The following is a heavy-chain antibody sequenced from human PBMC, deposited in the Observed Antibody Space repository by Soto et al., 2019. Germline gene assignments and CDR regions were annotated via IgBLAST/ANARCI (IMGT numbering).Heavy chain of an antibody. CDR3: ARDSVVVPAATDYYYYYGMDV. CDR1: VFTFSSYS. CDR2: ISSSSSYI. D-gene: IGHD2-2*01. J-gene: IGHJ6*02. Sequence: GWSLRLSCASSVFTFSSYSMNWVRQAPGKGLEWVSSISSSSSYIYYADSVKGRFTISRDNAKNSLYLQMNSLRAEDTAVYYCARDSVVVPAATDYYYYYGMDVWGQGTTVTVSS. V-gene: IGHV3-21*01.